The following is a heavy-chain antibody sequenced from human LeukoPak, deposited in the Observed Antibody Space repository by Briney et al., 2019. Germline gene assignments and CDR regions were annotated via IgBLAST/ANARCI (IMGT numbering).Heavy chain of an antibody. J-gene: IGHJ6*03. D-gene: IGHD3-22*01. CDR1: GGTFSSYA. CDR2: IIPIFGTA. Sequence: ASVKVSCKASGGTFSSYAISWVRQAPGQGLEWMGGIIPIFGTANYAQKFQGRVTITTDGSTSTAYMELSSLRSEDTAVYYCASSSGRTDYYYYMDVWGKGTTVTVSS. CDR3: ASSSGRTDYYYYMDV. V-gene: IGHV1-69*05.